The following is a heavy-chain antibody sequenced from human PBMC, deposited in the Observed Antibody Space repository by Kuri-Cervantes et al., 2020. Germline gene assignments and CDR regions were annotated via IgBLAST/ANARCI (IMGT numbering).Heavy chain of an antibody. CDR2: ISSSSSTI. V-gene: IGHV3-48*02. D-gene: IGHD3-10*01. J-gene: IGHJ6*02. CDR1: GFTFSSYS. CDR3: ARDPDKLLWFGELLYPTYYYYGMDV. Sequence: GESLKISCAASGFTFSSYSMNWVRQAPGKGLEWVSYISSSSSTIYYADSVEGRFTISRDNAKNSLYLQMNSLRDEDTAVYCCARDPDKLLWFGELLYPTYYYYGMDVWGQGTTVTVSS.